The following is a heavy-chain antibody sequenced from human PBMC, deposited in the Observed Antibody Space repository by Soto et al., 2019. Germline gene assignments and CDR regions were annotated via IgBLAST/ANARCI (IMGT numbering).Heavy chain of an antibody. V-gene: IGHV3-7*01. CDR1: GFTFNSYW. Sequence: GGSLRLSCAASGFTFNSYWMSWVRQAPGKGLEWVANIKQDGSEKYYVDSVKGRFTISRDNAKNSLYLQMNSLRAEDTAVYYCARLDYDFKEGIDYWGQGTLVTVSS. CDR2: IKQDGSEK. CDR3: ARLDYDFKEGIDY. D-gene: IGHD3-3*01. J-gene: IGHJ4*02.